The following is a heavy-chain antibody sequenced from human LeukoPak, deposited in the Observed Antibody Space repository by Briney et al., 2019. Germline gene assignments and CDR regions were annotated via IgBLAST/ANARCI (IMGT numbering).Heavy chain of an antibody. J-gene: IGHJ2*01. Sequence: PSGTLSLTCAVSGGSISSSNWWSWVRQPPGKGLEWIGEIFHGGSTNYNPSLMSRVTVSVDKSKNQFSLKLSSVTAADTAVYYCARISSHRSGVHFDLWGRGTLVTVSS. CDR2: IFHGGST. V-gene: IGHV4-4*02. D-gene: IGHD2-15*01. CDR1: GGSISSSNW. CDR3: ARISSHRSGVHFDL.